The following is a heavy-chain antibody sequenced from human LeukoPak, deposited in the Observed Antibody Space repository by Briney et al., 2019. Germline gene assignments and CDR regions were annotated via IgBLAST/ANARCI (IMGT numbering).Heavy chain of an antibody. J-gene: IGHJ3*02. D-gene: IGHD1-1*01. CDR1: GGSISSYY. CDR3: ARHRSVHYDAFDM. Sequence: PSETLSFTCTVSGGSISSYYWSWIRQPPGKGLEWIGYIYYSGSTNYNPSLKSRVTISVDRSKNQFSLKLSSVTAADTAVYYCARHRSVHYDAFDMWGQGTMVTVSS. CDR2: IYYSGST. V-gene: IGHV4-59*08.